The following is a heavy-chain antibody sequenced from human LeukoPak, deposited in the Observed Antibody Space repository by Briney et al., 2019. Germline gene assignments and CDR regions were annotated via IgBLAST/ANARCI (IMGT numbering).Heavy chain of an antibody. CDR2: ISGSGGST. V-gene: IGHV3-23*01. J-gene: IGHJ4*02. D-gene: IGHD5-18*01. Sequence: PGGSLRLSCAASGFTFSSYAMSWVRQAPGKGLELVSAISGSGGSTYYADSAKGRFTISRDNSKNTLYLQMNSLRAEDTAVYYCAKMSDTAMVEDYWGQGTLVTVSS. CDR1: GFTFSSYA. CDR3: AKMSDTAMVEDY.